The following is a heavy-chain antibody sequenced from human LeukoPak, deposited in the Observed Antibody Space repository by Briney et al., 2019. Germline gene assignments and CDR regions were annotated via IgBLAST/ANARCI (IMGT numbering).Heavy chain of an antibody. V-gene: IGHV4-34*01. CDR2: INHSGST. CDR1: GGSFSGYY. J-gene: IGHJ3*02. Sequence: PSETLSLTCAVYGGSFSGYYWSWIRQPPGKGLEWIGEINHSGSTNYNPSLKSRVTISVDTSKNQFSLKLSSVTAADTAVYYCARPYINYVGNDAFAIWGQGTMVTVSS. D-gene: IGHD4-11*01. CDR3: ARPYINYVGNDAFAI.